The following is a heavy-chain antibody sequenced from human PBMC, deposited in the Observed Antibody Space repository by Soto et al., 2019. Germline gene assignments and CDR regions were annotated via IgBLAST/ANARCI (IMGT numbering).Heavy chain of an antibody. CDR3: ARVENVVPRTHGYFDL. V-gene: IGHV3-30-3*01. D-gene: IGHD2-15*01. J-gene: IGHJ2*01. Sequence: QVQLVESGGGVVQPGRSLRLSCAASGFTFSSYAMHWVRQAPGKGLEWVAVISYDGSNKYYADSVKGRFTISRDNSKNTLYLQMNSLRAEDTAVYYCARVENVVPRTHGYFDLWGRGPLVTVSS. CDR2: ISYDGSNK. CDR1: GFTFSSYA.